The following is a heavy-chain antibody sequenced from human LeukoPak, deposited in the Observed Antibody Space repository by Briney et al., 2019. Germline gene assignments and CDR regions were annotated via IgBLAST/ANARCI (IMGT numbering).Heavy chain of an antibody. CDR3: ARDTSHDYGDY. CDR1: GFTFSDYY. J-gene: IGHJ4*02. Sequence: GGSLRLSCAASGFTFSDYYMSWIRQAPGKGLEGVSYISSSGSTTYYADSVKGRFTISRDNAKNSLYLQMNSLRAEDTAVYYCARDTSHDYGDYWGQGTLVTVSS. CDR2: ISSSGSTT. V-gene: IGHV3-11*04.